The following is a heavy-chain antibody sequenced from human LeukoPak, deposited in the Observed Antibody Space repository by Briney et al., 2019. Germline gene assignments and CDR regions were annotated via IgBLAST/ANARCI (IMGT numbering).Heavy chain of an antibody. CDR1: GFTFSSYA. D-gene: IGHD4-17*01. CDR2: ISASGGSM. CDR3: AAHYGDYAGCGY. J-gene: IGHJ4*02. V-gene: IGHV3-23*01. Sequence: GGSLRLSCTASGFTFSSYAMSWIRQSPGEGLQWVSSISASGGSMYYRDSVEGRFTISRDNTKNTLYMQMYGLRAEDTAVYYCAAHYGDYAGCGYWGQGTKVTASS.